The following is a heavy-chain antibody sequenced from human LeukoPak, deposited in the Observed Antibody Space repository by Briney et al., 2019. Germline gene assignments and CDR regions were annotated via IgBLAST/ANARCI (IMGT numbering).Heavy chain of an antibody. V-gene: IGHV6-1*01. J-gene: IGHJ4*02. CDR2: TYYRSKWYH. D-gene: IGHD4-17*01. CDR1: GDSVSRNSVA. CDR3: ARDHDYGDYGTYEDY. Sequence: SQTLSLTCAISGDSVSRNSVAWNWIRQSPSRGLEWLGRTYYRSKWYHDYAVSVKSRITINPDTSKNLFSLQLNSVTPEDTAVYYCARDHDYGDYGTYEDYWGQGTLVTVSS.